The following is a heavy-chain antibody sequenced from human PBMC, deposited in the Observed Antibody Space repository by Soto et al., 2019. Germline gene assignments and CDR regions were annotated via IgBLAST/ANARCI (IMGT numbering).Heavy chain of an antibody. CDR1: GGSFNSYA. CDR2: IIPLFGTT. CDR3: ASPLRYYDSGMGYPPFDY. V-gene: IGHV1-69*01. D-gene: IGHD3-3*01. Sequence: QVQLVQSGAEVKKPGSSVKVSCRASGGSFNSYAINWVRQAPGQGLEWMGGIIPLFGTTYYAQKFQGRVTITADESTTTAYMDLNSLEFEDTALYYCASPLRYYDSGMGYPPFDYWGQGTLVTVSS. J-gene: IGHJ4*02.